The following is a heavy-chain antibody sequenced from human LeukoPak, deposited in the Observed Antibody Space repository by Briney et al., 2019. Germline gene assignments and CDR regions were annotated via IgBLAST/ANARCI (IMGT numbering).Heavy chain of an antibody. Sequence: GGSLRLSCTASGFSFSGHWMHWARQLPGKGLVWVSRISPTGSTTSYADSVKGRFTVSRDNAKNTLYLQVNNLRAEDTAVYYCARGPNSNRSGLDFWGRGTLLTVSS. V-gene: IGHV3-74*01. CDR3: ARGPNSNRSGLDF. D-gene: IGHD1-14*01. J-gene: IGHJ4*02. CDR1: GFSFSGHW. CDR2: ISPTGSTT.